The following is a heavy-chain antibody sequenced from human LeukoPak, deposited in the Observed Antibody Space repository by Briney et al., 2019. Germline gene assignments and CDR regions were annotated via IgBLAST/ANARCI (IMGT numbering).Heavy chain of an antibody. J-gene: IGHJ3*02. CDR3: ARSHGSSSWYGDAFDI. CDR1: GGTFSSYA. Sequence: SVKVSCKASGGTFSSYAISWVRQAPGQGLEWMGGIIPIFGTANYAQKFQGRVTITADKSTSTAYMELSSLRSEDTAVYYCARSHGSSSWYGDAFDIWGQGTMVTVSS. V-gene: IGHV1-69*06. CDR2: IIPIFGTA. D-gene: IGHD6-13*01.